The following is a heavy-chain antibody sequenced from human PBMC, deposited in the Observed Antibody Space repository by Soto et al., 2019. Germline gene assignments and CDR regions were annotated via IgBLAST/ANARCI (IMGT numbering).Heavy chain of an antibody. V-gene: IGHV4-34*01. D-gene: IGHD2-15*01. CDR1: GGSFSGYY. CDR3: AREPPLGYCSGGSCYSGGLWFDP. CDR2: INHSGST. J-gene: IGHJ5*02. Sequence: QVQLQQWGAGLLKPSETLSLTCAVYGGSFSGYYWSWIRQPPGKGLEWIGEINHSGSTNYNPSLKSRVTISVDTSKNQFALKLSSVTAADTAVYYCAREPPLGYCSGGSCYSGGLWFDPWGQGTLVTVSS.